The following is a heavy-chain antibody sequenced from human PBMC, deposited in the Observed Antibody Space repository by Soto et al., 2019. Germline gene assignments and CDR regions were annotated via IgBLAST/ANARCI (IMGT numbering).Heavy chain of an antibody. CDR3: ARCKDYGDYGAGDYYYYYSMDV. V-gene: IGHV4-31*03. J-gene: IGHJ6*02. D-gene: IGHD4-17*01. CDR1: GGSISSGGYY. Sequence: SLSLTCTVSGGSISSGGYYWSWIRQHPGKGLEWIGYIYYSGSTYYNPSLKSRVTISVDTSKNQFSLKLSSVTAADTAVYYCARCKDYGDYGAGDYYYYYSMDVWGQGTTVTVSS. CDR2: IYYSGST.